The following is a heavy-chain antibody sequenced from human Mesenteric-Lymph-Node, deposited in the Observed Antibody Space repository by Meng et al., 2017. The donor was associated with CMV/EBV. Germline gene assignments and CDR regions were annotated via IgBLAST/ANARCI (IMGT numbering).Heavy chain of an antibody. CDR2: IIPVFGTV. V-gene: IGHV1-69*01. CDR1: GGTFSSYA. Sequence: CKASGGTFSSYAITWVRQAPGQGLEGVGEIIPVFGTVNYAQKFQGRVTITADESTSTAYMELSSLRSEDTAIYYCARSISAAGAFDYWGQGTLVTVSS. D-gene: IGHD6-13*01. J-gene: IGHJ4*02. CDR3: ARSISAAGAFDY.